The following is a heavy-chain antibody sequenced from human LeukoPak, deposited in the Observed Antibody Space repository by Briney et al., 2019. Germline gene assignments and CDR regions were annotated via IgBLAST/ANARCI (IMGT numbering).Heavy chain of an antibody. V-gene: IGHV3-30-3*01. CDR3: ARELIAVAGSSGPPIYYYGMDV. D-gene: IGHD6-19*01. J-gene: IGHJ6*02. Sequence: GGSLRLSCAASGFTFSSYAMHWVRQAPGKGLEWVAVISYVGSNKYYADSVKGRFTISRDNSKNTLYLQMNSLRAEDTAVYYCARELIAVAGSSGPPIYYYGMDVWGQGTTVTVSS. CDR2: ISYVGSNK. CDR1: GFTFSSYA.